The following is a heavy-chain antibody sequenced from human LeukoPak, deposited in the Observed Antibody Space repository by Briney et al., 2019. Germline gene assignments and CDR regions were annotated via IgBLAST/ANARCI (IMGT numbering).Heavy chain of an antibody. CDR1: GYSFTSYW. J-gene: IGHJ4*02. Sequence: GEALKISRKGSGYSFTSYWIGWVRQKPGKGMVGMGIIYPCDSDARYSPSVQGQVTISADKSISTGFLQWSSLKASDTAMYYCARWDYYGSGSYYRSPNFDYWGQGTLVTVSS. D-gene: IGHD3-10*01. CDR2: IYPCDSDA. V-gene: IGHV5-51*01. CDR3: ARWDYYGSGSYYRSPNFDY.